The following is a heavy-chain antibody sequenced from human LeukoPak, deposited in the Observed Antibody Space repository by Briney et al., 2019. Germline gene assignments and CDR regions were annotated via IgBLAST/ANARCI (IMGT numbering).Heavy chain of an antibody. CDR2: IKEDGSEK. Sequence: GGSLRLSCAASGFTFRNYGMHWVRQAPGKGLEWVANIKEDGSEKYYVGSVKGRFTISRDNAKNSLYLQMNSLRAEDTAVYYCARVVVGATREALDIWGQGTMVTVSS. V-gene: IGHV3-7*01. CDR1: GFTFRNYG. D-gene: IGHD1-26*01. J-gene: IGHJ3*02. CDR3: ARVVVGATREALDI.